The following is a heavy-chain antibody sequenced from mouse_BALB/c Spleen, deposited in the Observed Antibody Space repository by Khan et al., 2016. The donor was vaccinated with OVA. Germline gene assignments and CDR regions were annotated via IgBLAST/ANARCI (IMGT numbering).Heavy chain of an antibody. V-gene: IGHV1-7*01. CDR3: ARRGRRGDFDY. CDR1: GYTFINYW. CDR2: INPSTGYT. Sequence: VVLVESGAELAKPGASVKMSCKASGYTFINYWILWVKQRPGQGLEWIGYINPSTGYTEYNQNFKDKATLTADKSSSTAYMQLSSLTSEDSAVYYCARRGRRGDFDYWGQGTTLTVSS. J-gene: IGHJ2*01.